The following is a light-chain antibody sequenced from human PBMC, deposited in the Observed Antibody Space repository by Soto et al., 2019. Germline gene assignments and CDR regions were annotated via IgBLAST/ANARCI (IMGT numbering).Light chain of an antibody. CDR2: TGS. CDR1: QSISSW. CDR3: QQTHTFPLT. V-gene: IGKV1-12*01. Sequence: DIQMTQSPSSVSASVGDTVAITCRASQSISSWLAWYQQRPGEAPKLLIYTGSILQVGVPSRFSGSGSGTDFIITIDNLQPEDFATYYCQQTHTFPLTLGGGTKVEIK. J-gene: IGKJ4*01.